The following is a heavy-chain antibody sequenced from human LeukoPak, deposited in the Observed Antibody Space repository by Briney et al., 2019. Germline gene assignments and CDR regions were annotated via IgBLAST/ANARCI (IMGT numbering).Heavy chain of an antibody. J-gene: IGHJ4*02. CDR2: ISWNSGTI. D-gene: IGHD6-19*01. Sequence: GGSLRLSCAGSGFIFNNYAMHWVRQPPGKGLEWVSGISWNSGTIDYADPVRGRFTISRDNAKNSLYLQMDSLRVEDTAFYYCAKDNRRHYTSGPNPDSLHWGQGALVTVSS. CDR3: AKDNRRHYTSGPNPDSLH. V-gene: IGHV3-9*01. CDR1: GFIFNNYA.